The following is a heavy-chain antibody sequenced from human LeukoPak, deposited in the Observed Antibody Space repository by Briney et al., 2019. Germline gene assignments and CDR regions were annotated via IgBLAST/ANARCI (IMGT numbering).Heavy chain of an antibody. Sequence: SGTLSLTCTVSGGSISSYYWSWIRQPPGKGLEWIGYIYYSGSTTYNPSLKSRVTISVDTSKNQFSLKLSSVTVADTAVYYCARHGPNCSGGSCYSDAFDIWGHGTMVTVSS. CDR1: GGSISSYY. D-gene: IGHD2-15*01. J-gene: IGHJ3*02. CDR3: ARHGPNCSGGSCYSDAFDI. V-gene: IGHV4-59*08. CDR2: IYYSGST.